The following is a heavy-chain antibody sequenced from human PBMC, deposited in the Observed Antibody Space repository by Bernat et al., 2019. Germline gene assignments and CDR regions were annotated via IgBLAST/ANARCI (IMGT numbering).Heavy chain of an antibody. V-gene: IGHV4-30-4*01. CDR3: AILDLGYCTSTSCYYYYGMDV. J-gene: IGHJ6*02. D-gene: IGHD2-2*01. CDR2: IYYSGTT. Sequence: QVQLQESGPGLVKPSQTLFLTCTVSGGSISSGDYYWSWIRQPPGKGLEWIGYIYYSGTTYYNPSLKSRLTISVDTSKNQFSLKLSSVTATDTAVYYCAILDLGYCTSTSCYYYYGMDVWGQGTTVTVSS. CDR1: GGSISSGDYY.